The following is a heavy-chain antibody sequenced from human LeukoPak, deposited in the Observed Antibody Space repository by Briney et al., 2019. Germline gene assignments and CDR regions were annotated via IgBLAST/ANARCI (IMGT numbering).Heavy chain of an antibody. D-gene: IGHD1-26*01. Sequence: PSGTLSLTCAVSGGSISSSNWWSWVRQPPGKGLEWIGEIYHSGSTNYNPSLKSRVTISVDKSKDQFSLKLSSVTAADTAVYYCARDPSGSFFNWFDPWGQGTLVTVSS. CDR2: IYHSGST. CDR3: ARDPSGSFFNWFDP. V-gene: IGHV4-4*02. CDR1: GGSISSSNW. J-gene: IGHJ5*02.